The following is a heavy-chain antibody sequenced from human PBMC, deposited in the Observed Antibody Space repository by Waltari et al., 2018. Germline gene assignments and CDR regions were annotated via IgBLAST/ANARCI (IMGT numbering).Heavy chain of an antibody. J-gene: IGHJ4*02. Sequence: EVQLVESGGGLVQPGGSLRLSCAASGFTFSSYSMNWFRQAPGKGMEWVSYISSSSSTIYYADSVKGRFTISRDKAKNSLYLQMNSLRAEDTAVYYCACYSGSFDYWGQGTLVTVSS. CDR2: ISSSSSTI. D-gene: IGHD1-26*01. CDR3: ACYSGSFDY. V-gene: IGHV3-48*01. CDR1: GFTFSSYS.